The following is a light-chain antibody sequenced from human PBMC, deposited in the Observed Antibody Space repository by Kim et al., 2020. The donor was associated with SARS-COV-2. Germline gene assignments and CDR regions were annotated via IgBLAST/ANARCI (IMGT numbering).Light chain of an antibody. Sequence: VTSSCTWGSCSIGTGYDVRLYQQRPGSAHNLRIYGNSSRPSGVRDRFSGSTYGTSASLAITGLQAEDEADYYCQSYDSSLSGYVFGTETKVTVL. CDR1: SCSIGTGYD. V-gene: IGLV1-40*01. CDR2: GNS. CDR3: QSYDSSLSGYV. J-gene: IGLJ1*01.